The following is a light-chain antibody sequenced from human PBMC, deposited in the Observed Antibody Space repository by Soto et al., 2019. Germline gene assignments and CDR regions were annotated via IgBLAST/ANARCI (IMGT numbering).Light chain of an antibody. V-gene: IGKV1-5*03. CDR2: KAT. CDR3: QQYNDFQYT. Sequence: IQGTQSHSTMSPSVGDGVTITCRASQSITSGLAWYQQKPGKAPQLLSHKATNLQRGFPSRFSGSGSGTDFSLTISNLQPVDAATYYCQQYNDFQYTFGQGTKVEI. CDR1: QSITSG. J-gene: IGKJ2*01.